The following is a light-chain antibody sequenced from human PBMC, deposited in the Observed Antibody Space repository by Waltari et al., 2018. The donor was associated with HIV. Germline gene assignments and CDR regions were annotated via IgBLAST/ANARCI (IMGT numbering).Light chain of an antibody. CDR1: SSAVGGYNY. V-gene: IGLV2-14*01. CDR2: EVS. J-gene: IGLJ2*01. Sequence: QSALTQPASVSGSPGQSITLSCTGTSSAVGGYNYVSWYQQHPGKAPKPMIYEVSNRPSGVSNRFSGSKSGNTASLTISGLQAEDEADYYCSSYTSSSTPVFGGGTKLTVL. CDR3: SSYTSSSTPV.